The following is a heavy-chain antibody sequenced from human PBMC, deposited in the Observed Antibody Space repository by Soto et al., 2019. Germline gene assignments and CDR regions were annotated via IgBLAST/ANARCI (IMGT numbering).Heavy chain of an antibody. CDR1: GFTFTAYG. CDR3: VAPLRSGSKGYYGMAF. J-gene: IGHJ6*02. V-gene: IGHV3-30*03. CDR2: ISYDGSSK. Sequence: GGSLRLSCAASGFTFTAYGMHWVRQSPGKGLEWVAFISYDGSSKHYAESLKGRLTISRDNSENTVDLQMDSLRPDDTAVFYCVAPLRSGSKGYYGMAFWGQGTTVTVSS. D-gene: IGHD3-3*01.